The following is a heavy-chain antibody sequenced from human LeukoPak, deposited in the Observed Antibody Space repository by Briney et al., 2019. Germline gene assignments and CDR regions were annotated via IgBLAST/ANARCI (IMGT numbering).Heavy chain of an antibody. J-gene: IGHJ3*02. CDR1: GFTFSSYS. CDR2: ISWNSGSI. CDR3: AITAVAGTTDAFDI. V-gene: IGHV3-9*01. D-gene: IGHD6-19*01. Sequence: GGSLRLSCAASGFTFSSYSMNWVRQAPGKGLEWVSGISWNSGSIGYADSVKGRFTISRDNAKNSLYLQMNSLRAEDTALYYCAITAVAGTTDAFDIWGQGTMVTVSS.